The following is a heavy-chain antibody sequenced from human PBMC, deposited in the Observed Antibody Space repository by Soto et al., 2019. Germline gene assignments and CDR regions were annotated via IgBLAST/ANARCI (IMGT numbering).Heavy chain of an antibody. CDR2: ISYDGSNK. J-gene: IGHJ4*02. D-gene: IGHD5-12*01. CDR3: AKGGYIVATLNFDY. Sequence: QVQLVESGGGVVQPGRSLRLSCAASGFTFSSYGMHWVRQAPGKGLEWVAVISYDGSNKYYADSVKGRFTISRDNSKNTLYLQMNSLRAEDTAVYYCAKGGYIVATLNFDYWGQGTLVTVSS. V-gene: IGHV3-30*18. CDR1: GFTFSSYG.